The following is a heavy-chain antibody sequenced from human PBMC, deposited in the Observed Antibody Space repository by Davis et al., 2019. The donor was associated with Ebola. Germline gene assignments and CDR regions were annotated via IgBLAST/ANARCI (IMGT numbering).Heavy chain of an antibody. CDR2: ISSSGSTI. CDR1: GFNFGAYA. Sequence: GGSLRLSCTASGFNFGAYALTWVRQAPGKGLEWVSYISSSGSTIYYADSVKGRFTISRDNAKNSLYLQMNSLRAEDTAVYYCARDNYDFWSGYYTANYYYYYGMDVWGQGTTVTVSS. J-gene: IGHJ6*02. D-gene: IGHD3-3*01. V-gene: IGHV3-11*01. CDR3: ARDNYDFWSGYYTANYYYYYGMDV.